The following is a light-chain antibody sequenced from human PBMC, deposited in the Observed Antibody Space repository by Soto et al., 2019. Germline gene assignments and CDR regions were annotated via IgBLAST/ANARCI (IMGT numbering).Light chain of an antibody. Sequence: QSALAQPASVSGSPGQSITISCTGTSSDIGRYNLVSWYQQYPGKAPKLVIYDVTKRPSGVSDRFSASKSGNTASLTISGLQAEDEADYYCCSHAGRGSVLFGGGTKLT. CDR1: SSDIGRYNL. V-gene: IGLV2-23*02. CDR3: CSHAGRGSVL. J-gene: IGLJ2*01. CDR2: DVT.